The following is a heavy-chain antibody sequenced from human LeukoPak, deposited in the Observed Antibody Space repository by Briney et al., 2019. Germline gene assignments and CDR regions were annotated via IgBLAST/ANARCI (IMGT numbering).Heavy chain of an antibody. D-gene: IGHD1-26*01. Sequence: PSETLPLTCTVSGGSISSYYWSWIRQPPGKGLEWIGYIYYSGSTYYNPSLKSRVTISVDTSKNQFSLKLSSVTAADTAVYYCARVVVGATGGESDYWGQGTLVTVSS. V-gene: IGHV4-59*12. CDR1: GGSISSYY. CDR2: IYYSGST. CDR3: ARVVVGATGGESDY. J-gene: IGHJ4*02.